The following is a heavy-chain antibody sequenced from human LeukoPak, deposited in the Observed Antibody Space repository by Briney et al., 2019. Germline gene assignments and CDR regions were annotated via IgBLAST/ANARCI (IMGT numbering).Heavy chain of an antibody. Sequence: SETLSLTCAVYGGSFSGYYWSWIRQPLGKGLEWIGEINHSGSTNYNPSLKSRVTISVDTSKNQFSLKLSSVTAADTAVYYCARGGFGYCSSTSCLNWLDPWGQGTLVTVSS. V-gene: IGHV4-34*01. CDR3: ARGGFGYCSSTSCLNWLDP. D-gene: IGHD2-2*01. J-gene: IGHJ5*02. CDR2: INHSGST. CDR1: GGSFSGYY.